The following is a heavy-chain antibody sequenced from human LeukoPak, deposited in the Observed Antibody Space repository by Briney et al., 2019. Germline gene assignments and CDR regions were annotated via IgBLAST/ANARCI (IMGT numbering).Heavy chain of an antibody. J-gene: IGHJ4*02. D-gene: IGHD3-3*01. V-gene: IGHV1-2*02. CDR3: ARRGDFWSGYPFDH. CDR2: INPNSGGT. CDR1: GYTFTGYY. Sequence: ASVKVSCKASGYTFTGYYMHWVRQAPGQGLEWMGWINPNSGGTNYAQKFQGRVTMTRDTSISTAYMELSRLRSDDTAVYYCARRGDFWSGYPFDHWGQGTLVTVSS.